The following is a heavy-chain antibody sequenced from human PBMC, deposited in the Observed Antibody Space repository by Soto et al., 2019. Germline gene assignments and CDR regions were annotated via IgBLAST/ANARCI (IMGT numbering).Heavy chain of an antibody. V-gene: IGHV3-23*01. CDR2: ISGSGGST. CDR1: GFTFSSYA. CDR3: AKAGYCGGDCYSACLEGFYGMDV. Sequence: GGSLRLSCAASGFTFSSYAMSWVRQAPGKGLEWVSAISGSGGSTYYADSVKGRFTISRDNSKNTLYLQMNSLRAEDTAVYYCAKAGYCGGDCYSACLEGFYGMDVWGQGTTVTVSS. D-gene: IGHD2-21*02. J-gene: IGHJ6*02.